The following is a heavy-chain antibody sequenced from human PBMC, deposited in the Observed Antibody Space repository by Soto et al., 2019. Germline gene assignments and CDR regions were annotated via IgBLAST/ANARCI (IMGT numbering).Heavy chain of an antibody. D-gene: IGHD6-13*01. J-gene: IGHJ4*02. CDR3: ARGPSYSSSWYGFDY. CDR1: GFNFSSHW. Sequence: PGGSLRLSCVGSGFNFSSHWMHWVRQAPGKGLAWVSRINSDGSSTTYADSVKGRFTISRDNAKNTLSLQMNSLRAEDTAIYYCARGPSYSSSWYGFDYWGQGALVTVSS. V-gene: IGHV3-74*01. CDR2: INSDGSST.